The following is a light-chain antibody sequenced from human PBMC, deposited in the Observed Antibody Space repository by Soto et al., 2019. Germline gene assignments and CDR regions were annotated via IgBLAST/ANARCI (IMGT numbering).Light chain of an antibody. CDR2: DAS. Sequence: EIVLTQSPATLSLSPGDRGTLSCRASQSVGSDLAWYQHKPGQAPRLIIYDASNRATGIPARFSGSGSGADFTLTISSLEPEDFAVYYCQQRSNWPPITFGQGTRLEIK. J-gene: IGKJ5*01. V-gene: IGKV3-11*01. CDR1: QSVGSD. CDR3: QQRSNWPPIT.